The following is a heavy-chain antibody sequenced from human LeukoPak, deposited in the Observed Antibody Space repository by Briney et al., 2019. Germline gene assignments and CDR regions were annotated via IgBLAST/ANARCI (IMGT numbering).Heavy chain of an antibody. CDR2: INPDGSGK. CDR1: GFTSTNQW. Sequence: PRGSLRLSCVDSGFTSTNQWMTWVRQAPGKGLEWVATINPDGSGKYYVDSVKGRFAISRDNAKSSLYLQMNSLRAEDTAVYYCARDPFASSWPIFDYWGQGTLVTVSS. V-gene: IGHV3-7*01. D-gene: IGHD6-13*01. J-gene: IGHJ4*02. CDR3: ARDPFASSWPIFDY.